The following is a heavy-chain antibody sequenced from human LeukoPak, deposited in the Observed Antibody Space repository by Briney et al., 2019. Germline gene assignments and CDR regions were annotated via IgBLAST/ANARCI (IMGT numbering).Heavy chain of an antibody. CDR1: GFSLSNARMS. Sequence: SGPTLVNPTETLTLTCTVSGFSLSNARMSVSWIRQPPGKALEWLAHVFSNDEKSYSTSQKSRLTISKDTSKSQVVLTMTNMDPVDTATYYCARHYYGSGSFGNFDYWGQGTLVTVSS. CDR2: VFSNDEK. D-gene: IGHD3-10*01. V-gene: IGHV2-26*01. CDR3: ARHYYGSGSFGNFDY. J-gene: IGHJ4*02.